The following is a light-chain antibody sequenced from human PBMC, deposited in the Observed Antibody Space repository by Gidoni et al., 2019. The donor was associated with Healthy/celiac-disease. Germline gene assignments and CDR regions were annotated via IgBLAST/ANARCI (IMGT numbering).Light chain of an antibody. CDR1: QRVSSN. J-gene: IGKJ1*01. V-gene: IGKV3-15*01. CDR3: RQYNNWITWT. CDR2: GAA. Sequence: EIVMTQSPATLSVSPGERAPLSCRASQRVSSNLACYQQKPGQAPRLLIYGAATRATGIPARFSGSGSGTEFTLTISSLQSEDFAVYYCRQYNNWITWTFGQGTKVEIK.